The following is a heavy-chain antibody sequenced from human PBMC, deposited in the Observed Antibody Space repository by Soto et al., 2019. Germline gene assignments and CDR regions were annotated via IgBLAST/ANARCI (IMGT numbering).Heavy chain of an antibody. Sequence: VGSLRLSCAASGFTFSSYAMSWVRQAPGKGLEWVSAISGSGGSTYYTDSVKGRFTISRDNSKNTLYLQMNSLRAEDTAVYYCAKSFSVDVDYWGQGTLVTVSS. CDR3: AKSFSVDVDY. CDR2: ISGSGGST. V-gene: IGHV3-23*01. CDR1: GFTFSSYA. D-gene: IGHD5-12*01. J-gene: IGHJ4*02.